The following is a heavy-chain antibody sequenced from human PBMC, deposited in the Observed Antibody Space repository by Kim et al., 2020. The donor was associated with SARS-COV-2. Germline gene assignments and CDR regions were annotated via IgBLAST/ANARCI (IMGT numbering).Heavy chain of an antibody. Sequence: GALRLSCAASGFIFSSSWIHWVRQAPGKGLLWVSRINSDGSSTSYADSVKGRFTISRDNAKNTLYLQMNSLRAEDTAVYYCARDRDVGRSGWSRLDYWGQGTLVTVSS. J-gene: IGHJ4*02. CDR2: INSDGSST. D-gene: IGHD6-19*01. V-gene: IGHV3-74*01. CDR3: ARDRDVGRSGWSRLDY. CDR1: GFIFSSSW.